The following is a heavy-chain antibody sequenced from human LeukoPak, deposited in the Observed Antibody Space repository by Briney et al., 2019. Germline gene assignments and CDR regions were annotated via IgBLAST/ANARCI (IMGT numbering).Heavy chain of an antibody. CDR3: AKRPRWLQFHY. CDR2: IGGRGDNT. CDR1: GFTFSSYA. J-gene: IGHJ4*02. Sequence: GKSLRLSCAASGFTFSSYAMSWVRQAPGKGLEWVSGIGGRGDNTSYADSVKGRFTISRDNSKNTLYLQMNSLRAEDTAVYYCAKRPRWLQFHYWGQGTLVTVSS. D-gene: IGHD5-24*01. V-gene: IGHV3-23*01.